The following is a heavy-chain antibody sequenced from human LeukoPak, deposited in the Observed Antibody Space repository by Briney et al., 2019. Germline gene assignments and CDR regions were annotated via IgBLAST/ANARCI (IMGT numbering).Heavy chain of an antibody. CDR1: GYTFTSYG. J-gene: IGHJ3*02. D-gene: IGHD3-10*01. V-gene: IGHV1-2*02. Sequence: ASVKVSCKASGYTFTSYGISWVRQAPGQGLEWMGWINPNSGGTNYAQKFQGRVTMTRDTSISTAYMELSRLRSDDTAVYYCARDLYGSGSSDAFDIWGQGTMVTVSS. CDR2: INPNSGGT. CDR3: ARDLYGSGSSDAFDI.